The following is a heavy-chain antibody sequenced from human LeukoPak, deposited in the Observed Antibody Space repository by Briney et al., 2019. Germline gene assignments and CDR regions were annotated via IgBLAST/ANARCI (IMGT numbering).Heavy chain of an antibody. Sequence: SETLSLTCTVSGGSISSSSYYWSWIRQPPGKGLEWIGYIYYSGSTNYNPSLKSRVTISVDTSKNQFSLKLSSVTAADTAVYYCARDRGSRGYSYGSSGYDAFDIWGQGTMVTVSS. CDR1: GGSISSSSYY. CDR2: IYYSGST. CDR3: ARDRGSRGYSYGSSGYDAFDI. D-gene: IGHD5-18*01. J-gene: IGHJ3*02. V-gene: IGHV4-61*01.